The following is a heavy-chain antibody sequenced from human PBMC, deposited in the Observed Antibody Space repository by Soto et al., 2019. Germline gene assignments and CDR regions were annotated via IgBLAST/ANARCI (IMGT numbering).Heavy chain of an antibody. CDR2: ISYDGSNK. CDR1: GFTFSSYA. CDR3: ARDQWLATGGWFDP. V-gene: IGHV3-30-3*01. D-gene: IGHD6-19*01. J-gene: IGHJ5*02. Sequence: QVQLVESGGGVVQPGRSLRLSCAASGFTFSSYAMHWVRQAPGKGLEWVAVISYDGSNKYYADSVKDRFTISRDNSKNTLYLQMNSLRAEDTAVYYCARDQWLATGGWFDPWGQGTLVTVSS.